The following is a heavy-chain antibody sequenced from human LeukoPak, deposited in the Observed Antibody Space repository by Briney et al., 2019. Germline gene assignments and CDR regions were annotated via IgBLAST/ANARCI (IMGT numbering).Heavy chain of an antibody. J-gene: IGHJ4*02. CDR3: AKTTSHGYSSSWYDY. CDR2: IKQDGNEK. Sequence: AGGSLRLSCAASGFTFRTYWMSWVRQAPGKGLEWVANIKQDGNEKYYVDSVKGRFTISRDNSKNTLYLQMNSLRAEDTAVYYCAKTTSHGYSSSWYDYWGQGTLVTVSS. D-gene: IGHD6-13*01. CDR1: GFTFRTYW. V-gene: IGHV3-7*01.